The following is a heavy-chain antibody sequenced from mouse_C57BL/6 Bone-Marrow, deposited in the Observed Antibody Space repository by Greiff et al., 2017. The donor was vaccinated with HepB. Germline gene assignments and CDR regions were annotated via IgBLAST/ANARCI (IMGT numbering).Heavy chain of an antibody. Sequence: VKLQESGAELVKPGASVKMSCKASGYTFTTYPIEWMKQNHGKSLEWIGNFHPYNDDTKYNEKFKGKATLTVEKSSSTVYLELSRLTSDDSAVYYCARGGNYGSSYGAMDYWGQGTSVTVSS. CDR3: ARGGNYGSSYGAMDY. V-gene: IGHV1-47*01. CDR1: GYTFTTYP. CDR2: FHPYNDDT. D-gene: IGHD1-1*01. J-gene: IGHJ4*01.